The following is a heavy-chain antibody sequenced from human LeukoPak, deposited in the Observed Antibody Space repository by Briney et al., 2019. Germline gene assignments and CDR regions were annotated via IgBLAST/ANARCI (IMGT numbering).Heavy chain of an antibody. CDR2: IKSKSDGGTI. CDR3: NTGEGLASWPMFSY. J-gene: IGHJ4*02. D-gene: IGHD3-10*01. CDR1: GFIFTKAW. Sequence: GGSLRLSCAASGFIFTKAWMSWVRQAPGKGLEWVGCIKSKSDGGTIDYASPVKGRLTISRDDSKNTLYLQMSSLKTEDTAVYYCNTGEGLASWPMFSYWGQGTQVTVSS. V-gene: IGHV3-15*01.